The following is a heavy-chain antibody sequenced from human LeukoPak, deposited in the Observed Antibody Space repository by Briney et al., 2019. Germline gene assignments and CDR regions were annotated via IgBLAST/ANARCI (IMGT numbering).Heavy chain of an antibody. D-gene: IGHD3-10*01. V-gene: IGHV4-4*07. CDR2: IYTSGST. CDR3: ASYAGFVEYWYFDL. J-gene: IGHJ2*01. Sequence: SETLSLTCTVSGGSISSDYWSWIRQPAGKGLEWIGRIYTSGSTNYNPSLKSRVTMSVDTSKNQFSLKLSSVTAADTAVYYCASYAGFVEYWYFDLWGRGTLVTVSS. CDR1: GGSISSDY.